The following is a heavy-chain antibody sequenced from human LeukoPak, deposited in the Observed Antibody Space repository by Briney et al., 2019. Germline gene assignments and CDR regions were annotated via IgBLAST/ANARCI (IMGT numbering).Heavy chain of an antibody. J-gene: IGHJ1*01. D-gene: IGHD4-17*01. CDR3: TRYCDLSD. CDR1: GYSFTGSY. V-gene: IGHV1-2*02. CDR2: VQPNIGVT. Sequence: GASVKVSCKASGYSFTGSYIHWVRPAPGQGREWMGWVQPNIGVTNIVEKFQYRDAMTRETSIKTAYLEARWLRSNDRAYYSCTRYCDLSDWGKGTLVTVSS.